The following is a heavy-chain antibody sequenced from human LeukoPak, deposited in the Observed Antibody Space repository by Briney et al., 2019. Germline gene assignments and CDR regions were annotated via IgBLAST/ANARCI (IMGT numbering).Heavy chain of an antibody. V-gene: IGHV3-48*01. Sequence: GGSLRLSCSASGFAFSDYSLNWVRQTPGKGLEWVSYISVSGATVKYADSVKGRFTISRDNGRNPLYLQMNSLRAEDAAVYYCARDSGSYYDRLDCWGQGNLVTVSS. CDR2: ISVSGATV. CDR1: GFAFSDYS. D-gene: IGHD3-22*01. J-gene: IGHJ4*02. CDR3: ARDSGSYYDRLDC.